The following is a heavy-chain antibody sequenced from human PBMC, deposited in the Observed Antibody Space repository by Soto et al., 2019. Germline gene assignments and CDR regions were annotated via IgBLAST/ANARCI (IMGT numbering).Heavy chain of an antibody. CDR3: ARNIGALNYFDYYYYGMDV. CDR2: IIPIFGTA. D-gene: IGHD1-7*01. Sequence: SVKVSCKASGGTFSSYAISWVRQAPGQGLEWMGGIIPIFGTANYAQKFQGRVTITADGSTSTAYMELSSLRSEDTAVYYCARNIGALNYFDYYYYGMDVWGQGTTVTVSS. V-gene: IGHV1-69*13. J-gene: IGHJ6*02. CDR1: GGTFSSYA.